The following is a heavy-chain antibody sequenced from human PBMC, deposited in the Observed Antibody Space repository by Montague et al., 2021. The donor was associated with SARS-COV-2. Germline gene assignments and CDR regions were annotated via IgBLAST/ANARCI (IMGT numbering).Heavy chain of an antibody. CDR3: ASLTLGYCSSTSCYSDWFDP. Sequence: SETLSLTCAVYGGSFSGYYWSWIRQPPGKGLEWIGEINHSGSTNYNPSLKSRVTIPVDTSKNQFSLKLSSVTAADTAVYYCASLTLGYCSSTSCYSDWFDPWGQGTPVTVSS. CDR1: GGSFSGYY. V-gene: IGHV4-34*01. J-gene: IGHJ5*02. D-gene: IGHD2-2*02. CDR2: INHSGST.